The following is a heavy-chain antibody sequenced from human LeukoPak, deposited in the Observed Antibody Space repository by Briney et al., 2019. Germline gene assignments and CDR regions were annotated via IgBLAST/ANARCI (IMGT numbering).Heavy chain of an antibody. CDR3: AKAASSSWPSYYYGMDV. V-gene: IGHV3-53*01. CDR1: GFTVSSNY. J-gene: IGHJ6*02. D-gene: IGHD6-13*01. Sequence: GSLRLSCAASGFTVSSNYMSWVRQAPGKGLEWVSVIYSGGSTYYADSVKGRFTISRDNSKNTLYLQMSSLRVDDTAVYYCAKAASSSWPSYYYGMDVWGQGTTVTVSS. CDR2: IYSGGST.